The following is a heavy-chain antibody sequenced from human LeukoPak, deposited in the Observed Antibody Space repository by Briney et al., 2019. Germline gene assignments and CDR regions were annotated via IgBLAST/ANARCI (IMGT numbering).Heavy chain of an antibody. CDR1: GGSLCSSSYY. Sequence: SSETLSLTCTVSGGSLCSSSYYWGWIRHPPGKGLEWIGSIYYSESTSHNPSLKSRVTISVDTSKNQFSLKLTPVTAADTALYYCARHGHHGDHDYWGPGTLVTVSS. D-gene: IGHD2-21*02. V-gene: IGHV4-39*01. CDR2: IYYSEST. CDR3: ARHGHHGDHDY. J-gene: IGHJ4*02.